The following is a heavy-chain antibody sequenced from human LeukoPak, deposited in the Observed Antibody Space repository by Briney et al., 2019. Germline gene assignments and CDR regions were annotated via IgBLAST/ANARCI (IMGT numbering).Heavy chain of an antibody. Sequence: GGSLRLSCVVSGINFADYAMHWVRQPPGKGLEWVSLISADGGSTFSADSVKGRFSISRDNSKNSLYLQMNSLRSEDTAMYYCAKDLQYNFYYYYGMDVWGQGTTVTVSS. J-gene: IGHJ6*02. CDR1: GINFADYA. D-gene: IGHD1-20*01. CDR3: AKDLQYNFYYYYGMDV. CDR2: ISADGGST. V-gene: IGHV3-43*02.